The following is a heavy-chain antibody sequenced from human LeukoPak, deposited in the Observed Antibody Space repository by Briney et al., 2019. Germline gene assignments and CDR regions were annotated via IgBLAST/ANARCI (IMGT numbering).Heavy chain of an antibody. CDR3: VRESVSAVAGTNYYYGMDV. Sequence: GGSLRLSCAASGFTFSTYDMHWVRQATGKGLEWVSTFGAAGDTYYSESVKGRFTISRDDAKNSLSLHMNSLRGGDTAVYYCVRESVSAVAGTNYYYGMDVWGLGTTVTVSS. CDR1: GFTFSTYD. J-gene: IGHJ6*02. CDR2: FGAAGDT. V-gene: IGHV3-13*01. D-gene: IGHD6-19*01.